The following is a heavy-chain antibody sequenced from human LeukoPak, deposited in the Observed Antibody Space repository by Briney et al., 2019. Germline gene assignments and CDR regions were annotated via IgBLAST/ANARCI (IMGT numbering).Heavy chain of an antibody. Sequence: ASVKVSCKASGYTFTGYYMHWVRQAPGQGLEWMGWINPNSGGTNYAQKFQGRVTMTRDTSISTAYMELSTLRSDDTAVYYCARTGGYSSSWSDYWGQGTLVTVSS. CDR1: GYTFTGYY. CDR3: ARTGGYSSSWSDY. D-gene: IGHD6-13*01. CDR2: INPNSGGT. J-gene: IGHJ4*02. V-gene: IGHV1-2*02.